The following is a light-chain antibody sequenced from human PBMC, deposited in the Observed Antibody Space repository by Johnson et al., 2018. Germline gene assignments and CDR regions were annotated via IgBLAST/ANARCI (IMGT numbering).Light chain of an antibody. V-gene: IGLV1-51*02. CDR1: SSNIGNNY. CDR3: GTWDSSLSAGNV. CDR2: ENN. J-gene: IGLJ1*01. Sequence: QSVLTQPPSVSAAPGQKVTIYCSGSSSNIGNNYVSWYQQLPGTAPKLLIYENNKRPSGIPDRFSGSKSATSATLGITGLQTGDEADYYCGTWDSSLSAGNVFGTGTKVTVL.